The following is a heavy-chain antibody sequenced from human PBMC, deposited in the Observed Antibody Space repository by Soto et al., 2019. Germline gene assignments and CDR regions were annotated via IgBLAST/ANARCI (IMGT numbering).Heavy chain of an antibody. V-gene: IGHV3-23*01. CDR3: AKVERAVAGIID. J-gene: IGHJ4*02. Sequence: EVQLLESGGGWVQPGGSLRLSCAASGFTFSSYAMSWVRQAPGKGLDWVSAISVSVGSTYYADSVKGRFTISRDNSKNTLYLKMNSLRAEDTAVYYCAKVERAVAGIIDWGQGTLVTVSS. CDR1: GFTFSSYA. CDR2: ISVSVGST. D-gene: IGHD6-19*01.